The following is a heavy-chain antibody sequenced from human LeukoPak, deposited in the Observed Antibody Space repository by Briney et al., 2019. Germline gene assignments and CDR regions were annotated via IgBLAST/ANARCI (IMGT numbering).Heavy chain of an antibody. V-gene: IGHV3-11*03. CDR1: GFTFSSYA. D-gene: IGHD3-10*01. Sequence: GGSLRLSCVASGFTFSSYAMSWVRQAPGKGLEWISYISTSSSYTIYADSVKGRFTISRDNAKNSLYLQMNSLRAEDTAVYYCARAMVRGVFIPLDYWGQGTLVTVSS. J-gene: IGHJ4*02. CDR3: ARAMVRGVFIPLDY. CDR2: ISTSSSYT.